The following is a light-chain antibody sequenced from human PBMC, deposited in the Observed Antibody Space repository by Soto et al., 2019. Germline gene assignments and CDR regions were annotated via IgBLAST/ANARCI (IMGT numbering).Light chain of an antibody. Sequence: IQMTQSPSSLSASVGDRVTITCRASQTISIDLNWYQQKPGKVPTLLISETSTLQSGVPARFVGSGSGTDFTLTISSLQPEDFATYYCQQSHTTPTFGGGTKVDIK. V-gene: IGKV1-39*01. CDR2: ETS. J-gene: IGKJ4*01. CDR1: QTISID. CDR3: QQSHTTPT.